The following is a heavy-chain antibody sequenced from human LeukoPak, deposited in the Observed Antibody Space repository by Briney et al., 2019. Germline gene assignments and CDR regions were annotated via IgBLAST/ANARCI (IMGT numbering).Heavy chain of an antibody. CDR1: GGSTSTDY. CDR2: IYYSGGT. V-gene: IGHV4-59*01. Sequence: SETLSLTRTVSGGSTSTDYWNWIRQPPGKGLEWIGYIYYSGGTNYNPSLKSRVTISIDTSKNQFSLKLSSVTAADTAVYYCARRWLGDFDYWGQGTLVTVSS. CDR3: ARRWLGDFDY. J-gene: IGHJ4*02. D-gene: IGHD1-26*01.